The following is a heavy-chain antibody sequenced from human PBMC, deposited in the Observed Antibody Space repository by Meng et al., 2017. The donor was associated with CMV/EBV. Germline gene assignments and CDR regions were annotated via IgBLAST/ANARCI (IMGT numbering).Heavy chain of an antibody. CDR2: IRYDGSNK. J-gene: IGHJ6*02. Sequence: GESLKISCAASGFTFSSYWMSWVRQAPGKGLEWVAFIRYDGSNKYYADSVKGRFTISRDNSKNTLYLQMNSLRAEDTAVYYCARRIAAAGFYYGMDVWGQGTTVTVSS. CDR1: GFTFSSYW. V-gene: IGHV3-30*02. CDR3: ARRIAAAGFYYGMDV. D-gene: IGHD6-13*01.